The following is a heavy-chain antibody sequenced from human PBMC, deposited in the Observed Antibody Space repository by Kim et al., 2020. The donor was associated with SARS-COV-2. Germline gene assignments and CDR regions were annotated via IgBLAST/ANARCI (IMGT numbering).Heavy chain of an antibody. CDR3: AKADDSSGYYGDAFDY. D-gene: IGHD3-22*01. J-gene: IGHJ4*02. Sequence: SGKGRCTISRENSKNTLYLQMNSLRAEDTAVYYCAKADDSSGYYGDAFDYWGQGTLVTVSS. V-gene: IGHV3-23*01.